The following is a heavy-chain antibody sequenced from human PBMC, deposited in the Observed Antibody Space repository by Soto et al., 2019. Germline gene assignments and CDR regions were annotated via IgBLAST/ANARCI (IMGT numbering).Heavy chain of an antibody. CDR2: IYWDDDI. V-gene: IGHV2-5*02. CDR1: GFSLTTNGVG. Sequence: QITLKETGPRLVRPTQTLTLTSSFSGFSLTTNGVGVGWFRQPPGEATEWLVLIYWDDDIRYSPSLRSRVTVTKDTSRNQVVLTLTNVDPVDSATYYCARGLRRPSCSGGRCYFFDYWGQGTLVTVSS. D-gene: IGHD2-15*01. CDR3: ARGLRRPSCSGGRCYFFDY. J-gene: IGHJ4*02.